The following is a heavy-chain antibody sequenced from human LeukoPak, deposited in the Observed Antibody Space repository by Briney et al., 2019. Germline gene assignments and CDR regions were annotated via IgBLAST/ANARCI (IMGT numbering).Heavy chain of an antibody. D-gene: IGHD3-9*01. V-gene: IGHV4-31*03. CDR1: GGSISSGGYY. CDR3: ARVVTGYVILTGYYTGGFDY. CDR2: IYYSGST. Sequence: PSETLSLTCTVSGGSISSGGYYWSWIRQHPGKGLEWIGYIYYSGSTYYNPSLKSRVTISVDTSKNQFSLKLSSVTAADTAVYYCARVVTGYVILTGYYTGGFDYWGQGTLVTVSS. J-gene: IGHJ4*02.